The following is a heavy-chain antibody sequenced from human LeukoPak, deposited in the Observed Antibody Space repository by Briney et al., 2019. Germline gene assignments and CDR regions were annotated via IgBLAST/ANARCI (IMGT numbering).Heavy chain of an antibody. D-gene: IGHD3-3*01. CDR3: ANQGDYYDFWSGYYDWYFDL. Sequence: GASVKVSCKASGYTFTGYYMHWVRQAPGQGLEWMGRINPNSGGTNYAQKLQGRVTMTRDTSISTAYMELSRLRSDDTAVYYCANQGDYYDFWSGYYDWYFDLWGRGTLVTVSS. V-gene: IGHV1-2*06. CDR1: GYTFTGYY. CDR2: INPNSGGT. J-gene: IGHJ2*01.